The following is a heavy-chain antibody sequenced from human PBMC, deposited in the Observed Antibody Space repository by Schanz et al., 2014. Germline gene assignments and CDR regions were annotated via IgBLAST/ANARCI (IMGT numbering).Heavy chain of an antibody. Sequence: EVQLVESGGDLVKPGGSLRLSCAVSGFSVSNPYMHWVRPPPGKGLEWVSVIYSGGSTFYTDSVKGRFTISRDNSKNTLYLQMNSLIAEDTAVYYCAKCIGWYGRCAFDIWGQGTMVTVSS. D-gene: IGHD6-19*01. J-gene: IGHJ3*02. V-gene: IGHV3-53*01. CDR1: GFSVSNPY. CDR3: AKCIGWYGRCAFDI. CDR2: IYSGGST.